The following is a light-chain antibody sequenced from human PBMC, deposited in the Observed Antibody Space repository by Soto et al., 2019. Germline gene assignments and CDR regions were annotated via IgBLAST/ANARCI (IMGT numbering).Light chain of an antibody. J-gene: IGLJ1*01. CDR3: QSYDSSLSEGV. CDR1: SSNIGAGYD. V-gene: IGLV1-40*01. CDR2: GNS. Sequence: QSVLTQPPSVSGAPGQRVTISCTGSSSNIGAGYDVHWYQQLPGTAPKLLIYGNSNRPSGVPDRFSGSKSGTSASLAITGLQPEDEADYYCQSYDSSLSEGVFGTGTKLTVL.